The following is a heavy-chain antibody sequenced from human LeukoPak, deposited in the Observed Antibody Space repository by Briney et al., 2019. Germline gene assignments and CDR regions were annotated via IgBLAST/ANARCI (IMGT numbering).Heavy chain of an antibody. J-gene: IGHJ3*02. CDR1: GFTFSSYW. Sequence: GGSLRLSCAASGFTFSSYWIPWVRQAPGKGLVWVSRINSDGSSTSYADSVKGRFTISRDNAKNTLYLQMNSLRAEDTAVYYCAGAPHNWRPNDAFDIWGQGTMVTVSS. V-gene: IGHV3-74*01. CDR3: AGAPHNWRPNDAFDI. CDR2: INSDGSST. D-gene: IGHD1-20*01.